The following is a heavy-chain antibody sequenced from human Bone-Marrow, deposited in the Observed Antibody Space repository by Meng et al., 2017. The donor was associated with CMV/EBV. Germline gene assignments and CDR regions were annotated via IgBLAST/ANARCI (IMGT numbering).Heavy chain of an antibody. CDR2: IYYSGST. CDR3: AGGSSSWYYFDY. D-gene: IGHD6-13*01. J-gene: IGHJ4*02. V-gene: IGHV4-59*01. CDR1: GGSFSSYY. Sequence: SETLSLTCAVYGGSFSSYYWSWIRQPPGKGLEWIGYIYYSGSTNYNPSLKSRVTISVDTSKNQFSLKLSSVTAADTAVYYCAGGSSSWYYFDYWGQGTLVTVSS.